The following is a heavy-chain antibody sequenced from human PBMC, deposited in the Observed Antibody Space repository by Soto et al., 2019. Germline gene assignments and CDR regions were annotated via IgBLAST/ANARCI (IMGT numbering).Heavy chain of an antibody. CDR3: AKEYYYDSSGYYYSYFDY. CDR2: ISYDGSYK. CDR1: GFAFSNYG. V-gene: IGHV3-30*18. J-gene: IGHJ4*02. D-gene: IGHD3-22*01. Sequence: GGSLSLSCAASGFAFSNYGMHWVRQAPGKGLEWVAVISYDGSYKYYADSVKGRFTISRDNSKNTLYLQMNSLRAEDTAVYYCAKEYYYDSSGYYYSYFDYRGQGTLVPVSA.